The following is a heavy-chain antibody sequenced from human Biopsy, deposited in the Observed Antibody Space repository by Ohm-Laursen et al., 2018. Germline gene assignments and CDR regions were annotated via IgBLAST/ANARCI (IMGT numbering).Heavy chain of an antibody. Sequence: GASVKVSCKTSGYAFDTDGITWVRQAPGQGLEWKGWVSGYNGNTNYAQKLQGRVTMTIDTSTSTVYMELRSLRSDDTAVYFCAKGGLSSGPLAYWGQGTLVTVSS. D-gene: IGHD6-19*01. CDR3: AKGGLSSGPLAY. CDR2: VSGYNGNT. J-gene: IGHJ4*02. CDR1: GYAFDTDG. V-gene: IGHV1-18*01.